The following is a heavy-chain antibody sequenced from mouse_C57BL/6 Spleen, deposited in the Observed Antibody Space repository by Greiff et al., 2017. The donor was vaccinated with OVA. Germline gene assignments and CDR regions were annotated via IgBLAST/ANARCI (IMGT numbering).Heavy chain of an antibody. V-gene: IGHV8-8*01. Sequence: QVTLKVSGPGILQPSQTLSLTCSFSGFSLSTFGMGVGWIRQPSGKGLEWLAHIWWDDDKYYNPALKSRLTISKDTSKNQVFLKIANVDTADTATYYCARKGDYYSNQVSWFAYWGQGTLVTVSA. CDR1: GFSLSTFGMG. CDR2: IWWDDDK. J-gene: IGHJ3*01. CDR3: ARKGDYYSNQVSWFAY. D-gene: IGHD2-5*01.